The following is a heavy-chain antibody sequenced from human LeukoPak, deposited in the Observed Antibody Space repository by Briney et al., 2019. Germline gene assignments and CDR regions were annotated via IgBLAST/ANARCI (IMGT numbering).Heavy chain of an antibody. CDR3: ARVLSSGHPRWFDL. V-gene: IGHV4-39*01. CDR1: GGSIRSSSYY. CDR2: INYSGNT. D-gene: IGHD3-10*01. Sequence: LSETLSLTCTVSGGSIRSSSYYWGWIRQPPGQGLEWIGNINYSGNTYYKQSLESRVTVSVDTSKNQFSLKLNSVTAADTAVYYCARVLSSGHPRWFDLWGQGTRVTVSS. J-gene: IGHJ5*02.